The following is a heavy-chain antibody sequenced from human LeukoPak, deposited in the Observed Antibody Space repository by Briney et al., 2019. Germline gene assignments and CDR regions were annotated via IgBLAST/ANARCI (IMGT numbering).Heavy chain of an antibody. D-gene: IGHD6-13*01. CDR3: AKDRITAAGTPFDS. CDR1: GFTFSSYT. J-gene: IGHJ4*02. CDR2: ISGCGGST. V-gene: IGHV3-23*01. Sequence: TGGSLRLSCAASGFTFSSYTMTWVRQAPGKGLEWVSAISGCGGSTYYADSVKGRFTISRDNSKNTLYLQMNSLRAEDTAVYYCAKDRITAAGTPFDSWGQGTLVTVSS.